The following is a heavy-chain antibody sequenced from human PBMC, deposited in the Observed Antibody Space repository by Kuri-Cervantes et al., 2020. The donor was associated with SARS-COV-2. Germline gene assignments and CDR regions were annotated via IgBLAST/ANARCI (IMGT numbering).Heavy chain of an antibody. Sequence: ASVKGCCKASGYTFSTYDINWVRPSSGQGLEWMGWMNPDTGNSGYAQNFRGRVTMTRDTSITTAYMELSNLRSEDSAIYYCARDPGDWTPDGFDIWGQGTMVTVSS. D-gene: IGHD2-21*02. CDR2: MNPDTGNS. CDR3: ARDPGDWTPDGFDI. V-gene: IGHV1-8*02. CDR1: GYTFSTYD. J-gene: IGHJ3*02.